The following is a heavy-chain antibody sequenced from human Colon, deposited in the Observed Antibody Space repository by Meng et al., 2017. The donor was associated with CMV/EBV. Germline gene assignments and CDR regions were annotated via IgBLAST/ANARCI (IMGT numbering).Heavy chain of an antibody. CDR2: IKTKDEGDAT. CDR1: GFTFRTAW. J-gene: IGHJ1*01. Sequence: GESLKISCEGSGFTFRTAWMNWVRQSPGKGLEWVGRIKTKDEGDATTYAEPVKGRFTMSRDDSQNTVYLQMNSLTSEDTGVYYCLTRPRDSDLHFWGQGTLVTVSS. V-gene: IGHV3-15*06. D-gene: IGHD4-11*01. CDR3: LTRPRDSDLHF.